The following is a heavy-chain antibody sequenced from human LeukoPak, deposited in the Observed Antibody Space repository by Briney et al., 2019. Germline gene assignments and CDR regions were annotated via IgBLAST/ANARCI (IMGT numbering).Heavy chain of an antibody. CDR1: GGTFSSYA. D-gene: IGHD6-19*01. J-gene: IGHJ4*02. Sequence: SVKVSCKASGGTFSSYAISWVRQAPGQGLEWMGGIIPIFGTANYAQKFQGRVTITADKSTSTAYMELSSLRSEDTAVYYCASSPGIAVAGPLSDWGQGTLVTVSS. CDR2: IIPIFGTA. V-gene: IGHV1-69*06. CDR3: ASSPGIAVAGPLSD.